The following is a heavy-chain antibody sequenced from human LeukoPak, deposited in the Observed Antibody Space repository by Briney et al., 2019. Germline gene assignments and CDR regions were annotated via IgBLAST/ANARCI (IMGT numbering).Heavy chain of an antibody. Sequence: ASVKVSCKASGYFFTSYGFTWVRQAPGQGPEWMGWISAYNDDTYYAQKFQGRISMTTDRETSTAYMELRSLRFDDTAVYYCARDLMHYYDSSGYSDYWGQGTLVTVSS. CDR3: ARDLMHYYDSSGYSDY. V-gene: IGHV1-18*01. D-gene: IGHD3-22*01. J-gene: IGHJ4*02. CDR2: ISAYNDDT. CDR1: GYFFTSYG.